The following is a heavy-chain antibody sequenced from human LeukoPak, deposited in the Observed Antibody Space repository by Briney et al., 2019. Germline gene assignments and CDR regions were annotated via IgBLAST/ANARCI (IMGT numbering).Heavy chain of an antibody. Sequence: ASVKVSCTASGYTFTGYYMHWVRQAPGQGLEWMGWINPNSGGTNYAQKFQGRVTMTRDTSISTAYMELSRLRSDDTAVYYCARDGGVVPAAALLYDMDVWGQGTTVTVSS. CDR3: ARDGGVVPAAALLYDMDV. CDR2: INPNSGGT. CDR1: GYTFTGYY. D-gene: IGHD2-2*01. V-gene: IGHV1-2*02. J-gene: IGHJ6*02.